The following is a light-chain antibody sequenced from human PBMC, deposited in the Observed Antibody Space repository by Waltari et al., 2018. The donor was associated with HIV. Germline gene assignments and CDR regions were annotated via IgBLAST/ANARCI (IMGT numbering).Light chain of an antibody. J-gene: IGKJ4*01. CDR1: QGLESTDGNTY. CDR2: KVS. V-gene: IGKV2-30*01. CDR3: MQGNYFLT. Sequence: VVMTQSPPSLRANLGQAVAISCKPSQGLESTDGNTYVNWFHQRPGHPPRRLIYKVSNRDSGVPDRFSGGGSHTDFTLKILRVESEDVGIYFCMQGNYFLTFGGGTKVEV.